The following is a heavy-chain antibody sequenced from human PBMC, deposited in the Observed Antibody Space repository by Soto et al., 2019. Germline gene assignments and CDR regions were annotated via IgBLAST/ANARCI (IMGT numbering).Heavy chain of an antibody. CDR3: AREPVSRMDV. CDR1: GYTFTSYD. Sequence: QVQLVQSGAEVKKPGASVKVSCKASGYTFTSYDINWVRQATGQGLEWMGWMNPNSGNTGYAQKLQGRVTMTRNTSISTAYLELSSLSSEKHAVYYRAREPVSRMDVWGQGTTATVSS. V-gene: IGHV1-8*01. CDR2: MNPNSGNT. J-gene: IGHJ6*02.